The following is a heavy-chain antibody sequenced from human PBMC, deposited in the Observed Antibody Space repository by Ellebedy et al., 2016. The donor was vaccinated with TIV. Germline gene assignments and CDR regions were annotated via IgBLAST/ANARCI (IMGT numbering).Heavy chain of an antibody. D-gene: IGHD2/OR15-2a*01. J-gene: IGHJ4*02. CDR2: ITSSGTSM. V-gene: IGHV3-11*01. Sequence: GGSLRLSXAASGFTFSDYSMSWIRPAPGKGLQWISYITSSGTSMYYADSVRGRLTISRDNTQNSLYLEMYSLRAEDTAVNYCARGTLYNSSPYEYWGQGTLVTVSS. CDR1: GFTFSDYS. CDR3: ARGTLYNSSPYEY.